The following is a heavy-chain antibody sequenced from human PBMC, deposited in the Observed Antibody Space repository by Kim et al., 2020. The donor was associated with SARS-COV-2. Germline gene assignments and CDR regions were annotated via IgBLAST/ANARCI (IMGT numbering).Heavy chain of an antibody. V-gene: IGHV3-43*01. J-gene: IGHJ4*02. CDR3: AKDAVAGGSYVDY. D-gene: IGHD1-26*01. Sequence: YADSVKGRFTISRDNSKNSLYLQMNSLRTEDTALYYCAKDAVAGGSYVDYWGQGTLVTVSS.